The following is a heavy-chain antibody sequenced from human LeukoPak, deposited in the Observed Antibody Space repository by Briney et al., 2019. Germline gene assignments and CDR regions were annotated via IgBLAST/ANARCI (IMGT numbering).Heavy chain of an antibody. CDR2: IYYSGST. J-gene: IGHJ4*02. Sequence: SETLSLTCTVSGGSISSYYWSWIRQPPGKGLEWIGYIYYSGSTNYNPSLKSRVTISVDTSKNQFSLKLSSVTAADTAVYYCARDGGMVPMLYWGQGTLVTVSS. CDR3: ARDGGMVPMLY. V-gene: IGHV4-59*01. D-gene: IGHD3-10*01. CDR1: GGSISSYY.